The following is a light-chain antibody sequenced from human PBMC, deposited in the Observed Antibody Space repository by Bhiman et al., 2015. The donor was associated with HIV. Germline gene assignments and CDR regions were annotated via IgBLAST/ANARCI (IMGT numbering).Light chain of an antibody. CDR3: QSYDTTDHWV. CDR1: SGSIAHNY. Sequence: NFMLTQPHSVSESPGKTVTISCTRTSGSIAHNYVQWYQQRPGSSPTTVIYEDNRTFSGVPDRFSGSIDSSSNSAFLTISGLKTEDEADYYCQSYDTTDHWVFGGGTKLTVL. V-gene: IGLV6-57*01. J-gene: IGLJ3*02. CDR2: EDN.